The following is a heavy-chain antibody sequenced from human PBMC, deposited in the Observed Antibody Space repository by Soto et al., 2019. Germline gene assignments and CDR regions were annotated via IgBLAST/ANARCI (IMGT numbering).Heavy chain of an antibody. CDR2: IKSDGSGT. D-gene: IGHD3-22*01. V-gene: IGHV3-74*01. J-gene: IGHJ4*02. CDR3: ARGDGDYYDGNGYLGRH. CDR1: GFTFSSYW. Sequence: EVQLVESGGGLVQPGGSLRLSCAASGFTFSSYWMHWVRQAPGKGLVWVSRIKSDGSGTYYAVSVKGRLTISRDNAKNTLYLQMNSLRAEDTAVYYCARGDGDYYDGNGYLGRHWGQGTLVTVSS.